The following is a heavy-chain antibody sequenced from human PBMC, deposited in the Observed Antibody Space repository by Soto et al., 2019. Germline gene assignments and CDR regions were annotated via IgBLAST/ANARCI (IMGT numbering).Heavy chain of an antibody. V-gene: IGHV1-46*01. CDR1: GYTFTSYY. Sequence: QVQLVQSGAEVKKPGASVKVSCKASGYTFTSYYMHWVRQAPGQGLEWMGIINPSGGSTSYAQKFQGRVTMTRDTSTSTVHMELSSLRSEDTAVYYCARYIVGATFDYWGQGTLVTVSS. CDR2: INPSGGST. CDR3: ARYIVGATFDY. J-gene: IGHJ4*02. D-gene: IGHD1-26*01.